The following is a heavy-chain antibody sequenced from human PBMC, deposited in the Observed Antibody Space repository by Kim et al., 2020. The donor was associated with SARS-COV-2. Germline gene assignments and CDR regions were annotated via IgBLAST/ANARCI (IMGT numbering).Heavy chain of an antibody. V-gene: IGHV1-3*01. D-gene: IGHD3-10*01. Sequence: KYSQKFQGRVTITRDTSASTAYMELSSLRSEDTAVYYCARAYGSGTFDPWGQGTLVTVSS. J-gene: IGHJ5*02. CDR3: ARAYGSGTFDP.